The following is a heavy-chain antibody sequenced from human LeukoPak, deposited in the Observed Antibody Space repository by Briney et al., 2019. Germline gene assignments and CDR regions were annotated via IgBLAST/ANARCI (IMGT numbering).Heavy chain of an antibody. Sequence: GASVKVSCTASGYTLSTYDINWVRQAPGQGLEWMGIINPSGGSTSYAQKFQGRVTMTRDMSTSTVYMELSSLRSEDTAVYYCARELSDDFWSGYIDYWGQGTLVTVSS. CDR1: GYTLSTYD. D-gene: IGHD3-3*01. J-gene: IGHJ4*02. CDR2: INPSGGST. V-gene: IGHV1-46*01. CDR3: ARELSDDFWSGYIDY.